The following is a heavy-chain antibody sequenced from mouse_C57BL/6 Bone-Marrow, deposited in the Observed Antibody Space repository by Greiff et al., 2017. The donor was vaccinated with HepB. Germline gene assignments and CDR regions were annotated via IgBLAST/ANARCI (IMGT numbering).Heavy chain of an antibody. D-gene: IGHD2-5*01. J-gene: IGHJ4*01. Sequence: VQLQQSGAELVKPGASVKLSCTASGFNIKDYYMHWVKQRTEQGLAWIGRIDPEDGETKYAPKFPGKATITADTSSNTAYLQLSSLTSEDTAVYYCARDYYSNYDAMDYWGQGTSVTVSS. V-gene: IGHV14-2*01. CDR1: GFNIKDYY. CDR2: IDPEDGET. CDR3: ARDYYSNYDAMDY.